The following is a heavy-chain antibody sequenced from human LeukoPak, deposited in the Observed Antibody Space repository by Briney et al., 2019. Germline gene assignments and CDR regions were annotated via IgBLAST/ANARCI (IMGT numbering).Heavy chain of an antibody. CDR1: GFTFSSYS. Sequence: GGSLRLSCAASGFTFSSYSMNWVRQAPGKGLEWVSSISSSSSYIYYADSVKGRFTISRDNAKNSLYLQMNSLRAEDTAVYYCARDSPYIVVVPAAISSAFDIWGQGTVVTVSS. CDR3: ARDSPYIVVVPAAISSAFDI. D-gene: IGHD2-2*01. CDR2: ISSSSSYI. V-gene: IGHV3-21*01. J-gene: IGHJ3*02.